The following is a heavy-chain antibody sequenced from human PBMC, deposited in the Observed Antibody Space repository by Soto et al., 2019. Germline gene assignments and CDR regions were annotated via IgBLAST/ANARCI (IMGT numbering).Heavy chain of an antibody. CDR3: ARGGGLSGSYGWYYYYYGMDV. Sequence: QVQLVQSGAEVKKPGASVKVSCKASGYTFTSYDINWVRQATGQGLEWMGWMNPNSGNTGYAQKFQGRVTMTRNTSIXXAXMXXSSLRSEDTAVYYCARGGGLSGSYGWYYYYYGMDVWGQGTTVTVSS. CDR2: MNPNSGNT. J-gene: IGHJ6*02. D-gene: IGHD1-26*01. CDR1: GYTFTSYD. V-gene: IGHV1-8*01.